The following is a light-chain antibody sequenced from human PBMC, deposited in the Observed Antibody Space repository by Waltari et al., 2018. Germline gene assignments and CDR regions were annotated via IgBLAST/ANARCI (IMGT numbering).Light chain of an antibody. V-gene: IGLV3-10*01. J-gene: IGLJ2*01. CDR1: ALPKKY. Sequence: SYELTQPPSVSVSTGQTARSTCSGAALPKKYAYWYQKRSGQAPALVIYEDSKRPSGIPERISGASSGTMATLTIRGAHVEYEADYYCYSTDTSSDHRFGGGTKLTVL. CDR2: EDS. CDR3: YSTDTSSDHR.